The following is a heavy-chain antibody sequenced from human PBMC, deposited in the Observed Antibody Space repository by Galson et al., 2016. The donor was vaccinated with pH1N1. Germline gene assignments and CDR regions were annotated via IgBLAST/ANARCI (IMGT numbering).Heavy chain of an antibody. J-gene: IGHJ1*01. V-gene: IGHV3-66*02. CDR2: IDSGGNS. CDR1: GLSVRNNY. CDR3: ARPRIASPGALNH. Sequence: SLRLSCAASGLSVRNNYMNWVRQAPGKGLEWVSVIDSGGNSFYADSVEGRFTMSRDNSKNTVYLQMNSLTREDTAVYFCARPRIASPGALNHWGRGTRVTVSS. D-gene: IGHD1-26*01.